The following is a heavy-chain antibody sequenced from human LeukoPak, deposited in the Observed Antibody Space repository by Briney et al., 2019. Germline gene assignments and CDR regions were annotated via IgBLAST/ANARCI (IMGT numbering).Heavy chain of an antibody. CDR1: GGSISSGSYY. CDR2: IYTSGST. J-gene: IGHJ5*02. CDR3: ARGSGSYGNWFDP. V-gene: IGHV4-61*02. D-gene: IGHD1-26*01. Sequence: SQTLSLTCTVSGGSISSGSYYWSWIRQPAGKRLEWIGRIYTSGSTNYNPSLKSRVTISVDTSKNQFSLKLSSVTAADTAVYYCARGSGSYGNWFDPWGQGTLVTVSS.